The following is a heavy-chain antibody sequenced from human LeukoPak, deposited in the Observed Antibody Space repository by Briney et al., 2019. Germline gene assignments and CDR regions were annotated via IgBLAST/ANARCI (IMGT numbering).Heavy chain of an antibody. J-gene: IGHJ4*02. CDR1: GFTFSSYW. Sequence: GGSLRLSCAASGFTFSSYWMHWVRQAPGKGLVWVSRINSDGSGTSYADSVKGRFTISRDNAKNTLYPQMNSLRAEDTAVYYCARQELLWNSSGWYPHNDYWGQGTLVTVSS. CDR3: ARQELLWNSSGWYPHNDY. D-gene: IGHD6-19*01. CDR2: INSDGSGT. V-gene: IGHV3-74*01.